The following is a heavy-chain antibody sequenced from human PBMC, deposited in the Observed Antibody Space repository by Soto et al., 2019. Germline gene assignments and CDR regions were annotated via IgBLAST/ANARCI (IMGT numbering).Heavy chain of an antibody. CDR2: IYPRDSDT. Sequence: GESLKISCQASGYTFNVYWIAWVRQMPGKGLEWMGIIYPRDSDTRYSPSFQGQVTISVDKSINTAFLEWRSLKASDTAIYFCARYVGATAFLDFWGQGALVTVSS. CDR3: ARYVGATAFLDF. V-gene: IGHV5-51*01. CDR1: GYTFNVYW. D-gene: IGHD1-26*01. J-gene: IGHJ4*02.